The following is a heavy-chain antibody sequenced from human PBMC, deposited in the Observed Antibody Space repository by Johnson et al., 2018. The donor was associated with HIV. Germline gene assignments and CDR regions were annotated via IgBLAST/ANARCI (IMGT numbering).Heavy chain of an antibody. V-gene: IGHV3-15*01. J-gene: IGHJ3*02. CDR1: GFTFSNAW. CDR2: IKSKTDGGTT. Sequence: VQLVESGGGLVQPGGSLRLSCAASGFTFSNAWMSWVRQAPGKGLEWVGRIKSKTDGGTTDYAAPVKGRFTISRDDSKNTLYLQMNSLKNEDTAVYYCTTDMPPWWELLDTELGFSWDAFDIWGQGTMVTVSS. CDR3: TTDMPPWWELLDTELGFSWDAFDI. D-gene: IGHD1-26*01.